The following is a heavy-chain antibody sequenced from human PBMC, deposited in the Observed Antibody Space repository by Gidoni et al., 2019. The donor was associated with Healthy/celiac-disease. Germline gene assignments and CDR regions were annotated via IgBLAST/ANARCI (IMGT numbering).Heavy chain of an antibody. CDR2: IYYSRST. CDR3: ARGRVGAVYFDY. D-gene: IGHD1-26*01. V-gene: IGHV4-39*07. Sequence: QLQLQESGPGLGKPPETLSLTCTVSGGSISSSSYYWGWIRQPPGKGLEWLGSIYYSRSTYYNPSLKNRVTISVDTSKNQFSLKLSSVTAADTAVYYCARGRVGAVYFDYWGQGTLVTVSS. J-gene: IGHJ4*02. CDR1: GGSISSSSYY.